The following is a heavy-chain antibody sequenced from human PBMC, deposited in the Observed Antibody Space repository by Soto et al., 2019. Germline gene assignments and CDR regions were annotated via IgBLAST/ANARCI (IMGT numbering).Heavy chain of an antibody. V-gene: IGHV1-69*01. D-gene: IGHD5-18*01. CDR2: FIPIFGTA. CDR3: ARSGYSYGPNID. Sequence: QVQLVQSGAEVKKPGSSVKVSCRAGRGSFSASGFSWVRQAPGQGLEWVGGFIPIFGTANYAQKFQDRDTMTADESTSTVYMELSSLRSEDTAVYYCARSGYSYGPNIDWGQGTLVTVSS. CDR1: RGSFSASG. J-gene: IGHJ4*02.